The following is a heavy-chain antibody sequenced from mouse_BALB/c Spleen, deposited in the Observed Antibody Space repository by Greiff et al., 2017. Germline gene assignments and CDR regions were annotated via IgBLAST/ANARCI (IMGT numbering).Heavy chain of an antibody. V-gene: IGHV1-55*01. D-gene: IGHD2-4*01. CDR3: ASTMTFAY. CDR1: GYTFTSYW. CDR2: IYPGSGST. J-gene: IGHJ3*01. Sequence: VQLQQPGAELVKPGTSVKLSCKASGYTFTSYWINWVKLRPGQGLEWIGDIYPGSGSTNYNEKFKSKATLTVDTSSSTAYMQLSSLASEDSALYYCASTMTFAYWGQGTLVTVSA.